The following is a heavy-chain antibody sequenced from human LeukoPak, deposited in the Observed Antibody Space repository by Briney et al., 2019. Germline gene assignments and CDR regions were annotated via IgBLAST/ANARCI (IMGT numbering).Heavy chain of an antibody. J-gene: IGHJ5*02. CDR2: ISGSSGII. V-gene: IGHV3-48*01. Sequence: GGSLRLSCEASGFTFNTYTMNWVRQAPGKGLEWVSYISGSSGIIDYADSVRGRFTISRDNAKNSLYLQMNSLRAEDTAVYYCAKQIKHPNWVDPWGQGTLVTVSS. CDR3: AKQIKHPNWVDP. CDR1: GFTFNTYT.